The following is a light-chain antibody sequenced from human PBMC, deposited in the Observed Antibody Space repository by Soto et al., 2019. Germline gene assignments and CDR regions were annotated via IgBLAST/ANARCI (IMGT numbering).Light chain of an antibody. CDR1: QSISSY. CDR2: DAS. Sequence: IQITQSPSSLSASVGDRVTITFRASQSISSYLNWYQQKPGKAPKLLIYDASNLESGVPSRFSGSGSGTEFTLTISSLQPEDFGIYYCQQYENYWTFGQGTKVDIK. V-gene: IGKV1-5*01. J-gene: IGKJ1*01. CDR3: QQYENYWT.